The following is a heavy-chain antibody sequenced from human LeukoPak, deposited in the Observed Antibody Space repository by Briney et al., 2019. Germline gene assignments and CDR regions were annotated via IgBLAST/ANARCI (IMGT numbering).Heavy chain of an antibody. CDR2: IYNSGST. Sequence: PSETLSLTCSVSGGSISNNNYYWGWIRQPPGKGLEWIGSIYNSGSTYYNPCLKSRVTVSVDRTKNQFSLKLNSVTAADTAVYYCARHVASYDFDYWGQGTLVTVSS. D-gene: IGHD2-21*01. CDR3: ARHVASYDFDY. V-gene: IGHV4-39*01. CDR1: GGSISNNNYY. J-gene: IGHJ4*02.